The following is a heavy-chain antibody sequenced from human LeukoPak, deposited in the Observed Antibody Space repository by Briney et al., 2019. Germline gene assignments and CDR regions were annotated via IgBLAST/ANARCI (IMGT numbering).Heavy chain of an antibody. V-gene: IGHV4-34*01. CDR1: GGSFSGYY. CDR3: ARWQHGPRYFDY. Sequence: PSETLSLTCAVYGGSFSGYYWSWIRQPPGKGLEWIGEINHSGSTNYNPSLKSRVTISVDTSKNHFSLQLNSVTPEDTAVYYCARWQHGPRYFDYWGQGILVTVSS. J-gene: IGHJ4*02. CDR2: INHSGST.